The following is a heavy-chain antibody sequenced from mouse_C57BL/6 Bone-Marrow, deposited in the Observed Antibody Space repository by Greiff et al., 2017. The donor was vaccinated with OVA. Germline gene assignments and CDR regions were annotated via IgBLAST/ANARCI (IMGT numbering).Heavy chain of an antibody. V-gene: IGHV14-2*01. D-gene: IGHD2-12*01. CDR2: IDPEDGET. CDR1: GLNIKDYY. Sequence: EVQLQQSGAELVKPGASVKLSCKASGLNIKDYYMHWVKQRTEKGLEWIGRIDPEDGETKYAPKFQCKATITADTSSNTAYLQLSILTSEDTAVYYCARALPDDAWFAYWGQGTLVTVSA. CDR3: ARALPDDAWFAY. J-gene: IGHJ3*01.